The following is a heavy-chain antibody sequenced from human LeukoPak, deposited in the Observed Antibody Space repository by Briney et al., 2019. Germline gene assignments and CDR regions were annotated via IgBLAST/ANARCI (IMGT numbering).Heavy chain of an antibody. Sequence: PGGSLRLSCAASGFTFSSYEMNWVRQAPGKGLEWVSYISSSGSTIYYADSVKGRFTISRDNAKNSLYLQMNSLRAEDTAVYYCARETIVVVVAATPRGYYYYYYMDVWGKGTTVTISS. CDR3: ARETIVVVVAATPRGYYYYYYMDV. J-gene: IGHJ6*03. D-gene: IGHD2-15*01. CDR1: GFTFSSYE. V-gene: IGHV3-48*03. CDR2: ISSSGSTI.